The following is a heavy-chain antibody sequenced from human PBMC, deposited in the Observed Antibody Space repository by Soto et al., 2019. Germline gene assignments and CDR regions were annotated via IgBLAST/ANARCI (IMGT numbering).Heavy chain of an antibody. D-gene: IGHD3-10*01. J-gene: IGHJ4*02. Sequence: GGSLRLSCAASDFDFSSYGRHWVRQPPGKGLEWVAASSYDGRETFYADSAKGRFTVSKEMSKNTAFLQMNALRHEDTAVYFCARDSGWPILNFDTWGQGTPVTVSS. CDR3: ARDSGWPILNFDT. V-gene: IGHV3-30*03. CDR2: SSYDGRET. CDR1: DFDFSSYG.